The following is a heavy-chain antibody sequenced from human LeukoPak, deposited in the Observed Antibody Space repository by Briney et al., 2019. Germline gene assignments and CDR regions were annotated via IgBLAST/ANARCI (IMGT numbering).Heavy chain of an antibody. Sequence: ASVKVSCKASGYTFTGYYMHWVRQAPGQGLEWMGWINPNSGGTNYARKFQGWVTMTRDTSISTAYMEPSRLRSDDTAVYYCARGVAVAGTSGFDYWGQGTLVTVSS. CDR1: GYTFTGYY. CDR2: INPNSGGT. D-gene: IGHD6-19*01. V-gene: IGHV1-2*04. CDR3: ARGVAVAGTSGFDY. J-gene: IGHJ4*02.